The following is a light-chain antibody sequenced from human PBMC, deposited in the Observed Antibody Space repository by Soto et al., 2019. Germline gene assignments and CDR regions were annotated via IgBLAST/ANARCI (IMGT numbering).Light chain of an antibody. CDR2: DVS. Sequence: QSVLTQPASGSGSPGQSITIYCTGTSSDVGGYNYVSWYQQHPGKAPKLMIYDVSNRPSGVSNRFSGSKSGNTASLTISGLQAEDEADYYCSSYTSSSTLLYVFGTGTKLTVL. V-gene: IGLV2-14*01. J-gene: IGLJ1*01. CDR1: SSDVGGYNY. CDR3: SSYTSSSTLLYV.